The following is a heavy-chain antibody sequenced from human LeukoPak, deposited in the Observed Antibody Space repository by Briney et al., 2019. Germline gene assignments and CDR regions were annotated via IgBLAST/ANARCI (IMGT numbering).Heavy chain of an antibody. CDR2: IYSGGST. Sequence: PGGSLRLSCAASGFTVSSNYMSWVRQAPGKGLEWGAVIYSGGSTYYADSVKGRLTISRHNSKNTLYLQMNSLRAEDTAVYYCARDAPYCSGGSCPPGYWGQGTLVTVSS. CDR1: GFTVSSNY. D-gene: IGHD2-15*01. V-gene: IGHV3-53*04. J-gene: IGHJ4*02. CDR3: ARDAPYCSGGSCPPGY.